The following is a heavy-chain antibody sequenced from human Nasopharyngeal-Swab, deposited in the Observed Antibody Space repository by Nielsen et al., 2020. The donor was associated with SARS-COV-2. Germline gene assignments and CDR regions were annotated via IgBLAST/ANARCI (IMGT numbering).Heavy chain of an antibody. J-gene: IGHJ6*02. Sequence: GESLKISCADSGFTFSSYAMHWVRQAPGKGLEWVAVISYDGSNKYYADSVKGRFTISRDNSKNTLYLQMNSLRAEDTAVYYCARALWGSYYYGMDVWGQGTTVTVSS. CDR1: GFTFSSYA. V-gene: IGHV3-30*04. D-gene: IGHD7-27*01. CDR2: ISYDGSNK. CDR3: ARALWGSYYYGMDV.